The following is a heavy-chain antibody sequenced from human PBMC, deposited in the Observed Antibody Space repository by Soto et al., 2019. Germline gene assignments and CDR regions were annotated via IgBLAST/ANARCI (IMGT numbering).Heavy chain of an antibody. CDR2: ISYDGSNK. D-gene: IGHD3-9*01. Sequence: GGSLRLSCAASGFTFSSYGMHWFRQAPGKGLEWEAVISYDGSNKYYADSVKGRFTISRDNSKNTLYLQMNSLRAEDTAVYYCAKGAPLYYDILTGTPYGMDVWGQGTTVTVS. V-gene: IGHV3-30*18. CDR1: GFTFSSYG. J-gene: IGHJ6*02. CDR3: AKGAPLYYDILTGTPYGMDV.